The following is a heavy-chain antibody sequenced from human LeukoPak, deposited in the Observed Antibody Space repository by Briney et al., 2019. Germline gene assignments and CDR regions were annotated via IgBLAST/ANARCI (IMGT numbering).Heavy chain of an antibody. D-gene: IGHD2-15*01. V-gene: IGHV4-59*01. J-gene: IGHJ3*02. Sequence: SETLSLTCTVSGVSISRYYWSWIRQPPGKGLEWIGYIYYSGSTNYNPSLKSRVTMSVDTSKNQFSLKLSSVTAADTAVYYCARADCSGGSCYAFDIWGQGTMVTVSS. CDR1: GVSISRYY. CDR3: ARADCSGGSCYAFDI. CDR2: IYYSGST.